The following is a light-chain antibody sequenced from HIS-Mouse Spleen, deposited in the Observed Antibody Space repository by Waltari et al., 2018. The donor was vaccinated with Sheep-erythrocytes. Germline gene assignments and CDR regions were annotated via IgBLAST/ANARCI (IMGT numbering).Light chain of an antibody. Sequence: QSVLTQPPSVSEAPRPRVTISCSGSSSTLGNNAVNWYQQLPGKAPKLLIYYDDLLPSGVSDRFSGSKSGTSASLAISGLQSEDEADYYCAAWDDSLNGVVFGGGTKLTVL. J-gene: IGLJ2*01. V-gene: IGLV1-36*01. CDR3: AAWDDSLNGVV. CDR2: YDD. CDR1: SSTLGNNA.